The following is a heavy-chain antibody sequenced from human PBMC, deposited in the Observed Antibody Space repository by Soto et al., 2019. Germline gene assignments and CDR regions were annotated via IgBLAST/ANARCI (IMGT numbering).Heavy chain of an antibody. CDR2: IYHSGST. Sequence: QLQLQESGSGLVKPSQTLSLTCAVSGGSISTGGYSWSWIRQPPGKGLEWIGYIYHSGSTYYNPSLKSRVTISVDRSKNQFSLKLSSVTAADTAVYYCARAHYGDYGYGMDVWGQGTTVTVSS. CDR3: ARAHYGDYGYGMDV. V-gene: IGHV4-30-2*01. D-gene: IGHD4-17*01. CDR1: GGSISTGGYS. J-gene: IGHJ6*02.